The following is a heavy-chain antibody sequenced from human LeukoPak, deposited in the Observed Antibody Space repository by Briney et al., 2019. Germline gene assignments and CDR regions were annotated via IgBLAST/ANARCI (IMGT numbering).Heavy chain of an antibody. CDR2: IYTSGST. J-gene: IGHJ6*03. Sequence: SETLSLTCTVSGGSISNYHWSWIRQPAGKGLGWIGRIYTSGSTNYNPSLKSRITMSVDTSKNQFSLKLSSVTAADTAVYYCARLKGQSYYYMDVWGKGTTVTVSS. CDR1: GGSISNYH. V-gene: IGHV4-4*07. CDR3: ARLKGQSYYYMDV.